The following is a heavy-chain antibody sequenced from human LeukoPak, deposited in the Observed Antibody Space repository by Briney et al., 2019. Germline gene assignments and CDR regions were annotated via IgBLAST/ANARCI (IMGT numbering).Heavy chain of an antibody. J-gene: IGHJ6*03. CDR2: ITHNGYT. V-gene: IGHV4-34*01. Sequence: SETLSLTCAVYGGSFSGYYWGWIRQPPGKGLQWTGEITHNGYTNYNPALKSRVTISIDTSKNEFSLKVSSVTAADTAVYYCARGGSYYDFWSGYYDYYYYMDVWGKGTTVTVSS. CDR3: ARGGSYYDFWSGYYDYYYYMDV. CDR1: GGSFSGYY. D-gene: IGHD3-3*01.